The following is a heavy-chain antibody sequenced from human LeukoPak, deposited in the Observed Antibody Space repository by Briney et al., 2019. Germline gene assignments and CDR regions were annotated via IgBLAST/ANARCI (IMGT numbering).Heavy chain of an antibody. V-gene: IGHV4-38-2*02. Sequence: SETLSLTCAVSGYSISSGSYWGWTRPPPGKGLEWIGSIFHSGTTYHNPSLKSRVTISVDTSKNQVSLKLSSVTAADTAVYYCARDLSVTAKFDYWGQGTLVTVSS. CDR1: GYSISSGSY. D-gene: IGHD5-18*01. CDR2: IFHSGTT. J-gene: IGHJ4*02. CDR3: ARDLSVTAKFDY.